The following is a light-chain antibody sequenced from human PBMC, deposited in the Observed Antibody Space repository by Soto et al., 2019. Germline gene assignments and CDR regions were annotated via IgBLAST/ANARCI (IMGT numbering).Light chain of an antibody. Sequence: DIQMTQSPSSLSASVGDRVTITCQASQDISNYLNWYQQKPGKAPNLLIQKASSLESGVPSRFRGSGSGTEFTLTISSLQPDDFATYYCQQYNSFFPTFGQGTKVDIK. CDR2: KAS. J-gene: IGKJ2*01. CDR3: QQYNSFFPT. V-gene: IGKV1-5*03. CDR1: QDISNY.